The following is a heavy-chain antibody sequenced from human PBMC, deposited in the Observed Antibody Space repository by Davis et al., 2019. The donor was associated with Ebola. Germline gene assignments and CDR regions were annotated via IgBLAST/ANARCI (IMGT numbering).Heavy chain of an antibody. Sequence: GESLKISCAASGFTFRSYAMNWVRQTPGKGLEWVSGISGVGYNTYYADSVKGRFTISRDNSKNTLYLQMNSLRAEDTAVYYCAKEGSSGWCAYYWGQGTLVTVSS. CDR2: ISGVGYNT. CDR3: AKEGSSGWCAYY. J-gene: IGHJ4*02. V-gene: IGHV3-23*01. D-gene: IGHD6-19*01. CDR1: GFTFRSYA.